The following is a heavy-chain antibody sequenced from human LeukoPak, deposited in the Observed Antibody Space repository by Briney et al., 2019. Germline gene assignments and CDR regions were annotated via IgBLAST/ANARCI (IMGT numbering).Heavy chain of an antibody. CDR2: IKQDGSEK. Sequence: GGSLRLSCATSGFTFSSYWISWVRQAPGKGLECVANIKQDGSEKYFVDSVKGRFTISKDNAKRSLFLHMNSLRAEDTAVYYCARQDYGYSAFWGQGTMVTVSS. J-gene: IGHJ4*02. CDR3: ARQDYGYSAF. D-gene: IGHD5-18*01. V-gene: IGHV3-7*01. CDR1: GFTFSSYW.